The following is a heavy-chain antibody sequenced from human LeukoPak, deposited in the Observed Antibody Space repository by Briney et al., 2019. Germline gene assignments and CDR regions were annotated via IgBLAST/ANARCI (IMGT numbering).Heavy chain of an antibody. J-gene: IGHJ6*03. D-gene: IGHD4-17*01. V-gene: IGHV3-30*03. CDR3: ARDKGDYGSWYYYYMDV. CDR2: ISYDGSNK. CDR1: GFTFSSYG. Sequence: GGSLRLSCAASGFTFSSYGMHWVRQAPGKGLEWVAVISYDGSNKYYADSVKGRFTISRDNSKNTLYLQMNSLRAEDTAVYYCARDKGDYGSWYYYYMDVWGKGTTVTISS.